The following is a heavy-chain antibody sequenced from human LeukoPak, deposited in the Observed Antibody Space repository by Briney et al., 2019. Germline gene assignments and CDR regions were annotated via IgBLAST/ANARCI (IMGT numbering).Heavy chain of an antibody. V-gene: IGHV3-7*01. CDR2: IKHDGSEK. CDR3: ARDAGNSSGWYGLWRSDYYMDV. D-gene: IGHD6-19*01. Sequence: GGSLSLSCAASGFTFSTYWMSWVRQAPGKGLEWVANIKHDGSEKYYVDSVKGRFTISRDNAKNSLYLQMNRRRAEDTAVYYGARDAGNSSGWYGLWRSDYYMDVWGKGTTVTVYS. J-gene: IGHJ6*03. CDR1: GFTFSTYW.